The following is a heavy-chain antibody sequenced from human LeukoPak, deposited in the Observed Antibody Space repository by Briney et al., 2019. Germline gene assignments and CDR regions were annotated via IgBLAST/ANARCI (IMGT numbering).Heavy chain of an antibody. Sequence: SETLSLTCAVSGGSISSSNWWSWVRQPPGKGLEWIGEIYHSGSTNYNPSLKSRVTISVDKSKNQLSLKLSSVTAADTAVYYCARVGSGYYRIEPYFDYWGQGTLVTVSS. J-gene: IGHJ4*02. D-gene: IGHD3-22*01. CDR3: ARVGSGYYRIEPYFDY. V-gene: IGHV4-4*02. CDR2: IYHSGST. CDR1: GGSISSSNW.